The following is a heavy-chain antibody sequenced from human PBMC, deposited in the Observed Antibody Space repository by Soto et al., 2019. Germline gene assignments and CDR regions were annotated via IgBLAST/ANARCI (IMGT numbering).Heavy chain of an antibody. CDR1: GGSISSGGYS. CDR3: ARVCGGDCHYGMDV. CDR2: IYYSGST. V-gene: IGHV4-31*11. J-gene: IGHJ6*02. Sequence: SETLSLTCAVPGGSISSGGYSWSWIRQPPGKGLEWIGYIYYSGSTYYNPSLKSRVTISVDTSKNQFSLKLSSVTAADTAVYYCARVCGGDCHYGMDVWGQGTTVTV. D-gene: IGHD2-21*02.